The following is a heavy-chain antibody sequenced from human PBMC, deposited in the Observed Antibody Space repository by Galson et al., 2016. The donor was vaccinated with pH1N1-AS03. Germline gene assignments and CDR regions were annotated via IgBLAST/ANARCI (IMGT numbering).Heavy chain of an antibody. J-gene: IGHJ3*02. V-gene: IGHV4-34*01. CDR1: GGSFNNYY. CDR2: INHSGST. Sequence: SETLSLTCAVYGGSFNNYYWNWIRQSPGKGLEWVGEINHSGSTDYNPSLKSRVTISVDPSKNQISLDLNSVTAADTAVYYCARGSYSSGWYRGRNAFGIWGQGKMVPVSS. CDR3: ARGSYSSGWYRGRNAFGI. D-gene: IGHD6-19*01.